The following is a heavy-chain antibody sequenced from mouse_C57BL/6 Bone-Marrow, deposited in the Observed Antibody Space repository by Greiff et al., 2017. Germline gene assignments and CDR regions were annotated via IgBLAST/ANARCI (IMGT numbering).Heavy chain of an antibody. V-gene: IGHV10-3*01. CDR3: VGDPYCDGRSDGYAMDY. D-gene: IGHD1-1*01. CDR1: GFTFNTYA. Sequence: EVQGVESGGGLVQPKGSLKLSCAASGFTFNTYAMHWVRQAPGKGLEWVARIRSKSSNYATYYADSVKDRFTISRDDSQSMLYLQMNNLKTEDTAMYYDVGDPYCDGRSDGYAMDYWGQGTSVTVSS. J-gene: IGHJ4*01. CDR2: IRSKSSNYAT.